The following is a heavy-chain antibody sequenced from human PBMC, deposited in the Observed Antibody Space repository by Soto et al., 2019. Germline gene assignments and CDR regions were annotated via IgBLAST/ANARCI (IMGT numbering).Heavy chain of an antibody. CDR2: IWYDGSKK. CDR3: ASDVGVVGATLDY. Sequence: QVQLVESGGGVVQPGRSLRLSCATSGFTFKSYGMHWVRQAPGKGLEWVAVIWYDGSKKYYADSVKGRFTISRDDSKNTLYLQMNSLRDEDTAIYYCASDVGVVGATLDYWGQGTLVTVSS. V-gene: IGHV3-33*01. CDR1: GFTFKSYG. J-gene: IGHJ4*02. D-gene: IGHD1-26*01.